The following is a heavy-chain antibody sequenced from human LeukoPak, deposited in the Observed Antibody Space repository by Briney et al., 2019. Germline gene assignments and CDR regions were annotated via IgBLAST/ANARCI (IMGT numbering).Heavy chain of an antibody. Sequence: PGGSLRLSCAASGFTFSSYWMSWVRQAPGKGREWVANIKEDGSEKNYLDAVKGRFTNSRDNAQNSLYLLMNSLRAEDTAVYYCSRAMRSGYDYWGQGTLVTVSS. CDR2: IKEDGSEK. CDR1: GFTFSSYW. J-gene: IGHJ4*02. D-gene: IGHD5-12*01. V-gene: IGHV3-7*02. CDR3: SRAMRSGYDY.